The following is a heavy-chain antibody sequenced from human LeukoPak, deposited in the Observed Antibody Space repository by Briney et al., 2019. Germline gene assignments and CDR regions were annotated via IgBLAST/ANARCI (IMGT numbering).Heavy chain of an antibody. CDR3: ASRATVTTDRFWFDP. D-gene: IGHD4-11*01. J-gene: IGHJ5*02. Sequence: GRSLRLSCAASGFTFSSYGMHWVRQAPGKGLEWVAVIWYDGSNKYYADSVKGRFTISRDNSKNTLYLQMNSLRAEDTAVYYCASRATVTTDRFWFDPWGQGTLVTVSS. CDR1: GFTFSSYG. CDR2: IWYDGSNK. V-gene: IGHV3-33*01.